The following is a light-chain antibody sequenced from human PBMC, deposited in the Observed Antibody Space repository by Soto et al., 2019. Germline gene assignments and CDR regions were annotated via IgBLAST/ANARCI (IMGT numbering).Light chain of an antibody. CDR2: GAS. CDR3: QQLNSYPLT. J-gene: IGKJ4*01. Sequence: DIPLPQSPSFLSASVGDRVTITCRASQGISSYLVWYQEKPGKAPKLLIYGASTLQSGVPSRFSGSGSGTEFTLTISSLQPEDFATYYCQQLNSYPLTFGGGTKVEIK. V-gene: IGKV1-9*01. CDR1: QGISSY.